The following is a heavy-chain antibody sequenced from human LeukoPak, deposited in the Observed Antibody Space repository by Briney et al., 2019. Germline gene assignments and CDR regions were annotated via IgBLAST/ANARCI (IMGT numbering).Heavy chain of an antibody. CDR2: ISGSGSNT. V-gene: IGHV3-23*01. J-gene: IGHJ4*02. CDR3: AKDVRGYNRPFDY. D-gene: IGHD3-10*02. Sequence: GRSLRLSCAASGFSFSTCAMNWVRQAPGKGLDWVSAISGSGSNTYYADSVKGRFTISRDNSKNTLYLQMNSLGAEDTALYYCAKDVRGYNRPFDYWGQGTLVTVAS. CDR1: GFSFSTCA.